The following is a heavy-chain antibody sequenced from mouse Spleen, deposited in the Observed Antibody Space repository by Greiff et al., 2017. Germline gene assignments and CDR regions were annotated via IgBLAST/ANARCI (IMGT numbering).Heavy chain of an antibody. CDR2: ISSGGGNT. D-gene: IGHD2-3*01. V-gene: IGHV5-9*04. J-gene: IGHJ4*01. CDR1: GFTFSSYT. CDR3: ARRRLSYYDGYYVYYAMDY. Sequence: EVKLVESGGGLVKPGGSLKLSCAASGFTFSSYTMSWVRQTPAKRLEWVATISSGGGNTYYPDSVKGRFTISRDNARNTLYLQMSSLRSEDTAMYYCARRRLSYYDGYYVYYAMDYWGQGTSVTVSS.